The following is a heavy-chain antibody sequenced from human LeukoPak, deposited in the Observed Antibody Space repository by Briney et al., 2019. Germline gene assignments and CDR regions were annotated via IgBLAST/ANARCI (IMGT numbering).Heavy chain of an antibody. Sequence: PSETLSLTCTVSGGSISSYYWSWIRQPPGKGLEWVGYIYNSRSTNYNPSLKSRVIILVDTSKNQFSLKLNSVTAADTAVYYCARRNILTEGEAFDIWGQGTMVTVSS. CDR2: IYNSRST. V-gene: IGHV4-59*08. CDR1: GGSISSYY. CDR3: ARRNILTEGEAFDI. J-gene: IGHJ3*02. D-gene: IGHD3-9*01.